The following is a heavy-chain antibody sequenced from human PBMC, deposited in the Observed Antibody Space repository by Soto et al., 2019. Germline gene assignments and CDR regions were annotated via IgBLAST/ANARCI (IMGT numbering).Heavy chain of an antibody. CDR3: ARDSPYDFWSGYSNAFDI. J-gene: IGHJ3*02. Sequence: QVQLQESGPGLVKPSQTLSLTCTVSGGSISSRGYYWSWIRQHPGKGLEWIGYIYYSGSTYYNPSLTSRVTISVDTSETQFSLKLSSVTAADTAVYYCARDSPYDFWSGYSNAFDIWGQGTMVTVSS. CDR2: IYYSGST. D-gene: IGHD3-3*01. V-gene: IGHV4-31*03. CDR1: GGSISSRGYY.